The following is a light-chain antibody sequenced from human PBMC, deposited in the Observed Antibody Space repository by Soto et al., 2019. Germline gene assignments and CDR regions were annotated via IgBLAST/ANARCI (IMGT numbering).Light chain of an antibody. CDR1: QSVSSN. CDR3: QQYSSYPT. V-gene: IGKV3-15*01. CDR2: GAS. Sequence: EIVMTQSPATLSVSPGDTATLSCRASQSVSSNLAWYQQKPGQAPRLLIYGASTRAAGIPARFSGSGSATEFTLTISSLQSDDFATYYCQQYSSYPTFGQGTKVDIK. J-gene: IGKJ1*01.